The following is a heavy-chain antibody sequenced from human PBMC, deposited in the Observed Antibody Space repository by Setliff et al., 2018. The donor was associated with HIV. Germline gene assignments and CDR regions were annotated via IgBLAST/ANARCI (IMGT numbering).Heavy chain of an antibody. Sequence: SETLSLTCSVSGDSFSTSSYFWGWVRQSPGGGLEWIGNIFYTGFTHYNPSLKSRVTMSVDTSKNQFSLKLSSVTAADTAVYYCAREVVESSSWYSPYYYYYMDVWGKGTTVTVSS. D-gene: IGHD6-13*01. V-gene: IGHV4-39*07. CDR1: GDSFSTSSYF. J-gene: IGHJ6*03. CDR2: IFYTGFT. CDR3: AREVVESSSWYSPYYYYYMDV.